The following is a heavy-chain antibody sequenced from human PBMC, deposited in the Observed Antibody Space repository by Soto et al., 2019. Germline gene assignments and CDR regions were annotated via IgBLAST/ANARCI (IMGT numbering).Heavy chain of an antibody. Sequence: QVQLEESGGGVVQPGRSRSLSCAASGFTLSSYDVHWVRQAPGKGLEWVAVMSFDGSKASHADSVKGRFTISRDNGKNTVSLKMNSLRVEDAAVYYCARGPPGVVPGAIGSGGMDVWGQVTTVTVSS. CDR2: MSFDGSKA. CDR3: ARGPPGVVPGAIGSGGMDV. CDR1: GFTLSSYD. D-gene: IGHD2-2*01. V-gene: IGHV3-30*04. J-gene: IGHJ6*02.